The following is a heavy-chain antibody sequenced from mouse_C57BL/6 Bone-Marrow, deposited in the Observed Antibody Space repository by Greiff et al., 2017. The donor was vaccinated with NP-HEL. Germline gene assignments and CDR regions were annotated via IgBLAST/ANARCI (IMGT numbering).Heavy chain of an antibody. CDR2: INSDGGST. CDR1: EYEFPSHD. V-gene: IGHV5-2*01. D-gene: IGHD1-1*01. J-gene: IGHJ4*01. CDR3: ARLYYGSRSYAMDY. Sequence: EVKLMESGGGLVQPGESLKLSCESNEYEFPSHDMSWVRKTPEKRLELVAAINSDGGSTYYPDTMERRFIISRDNTKKTLYLQMSSLRSEDTALYYCARLYYGSRSYAMDYWGQGTSVTVSS.